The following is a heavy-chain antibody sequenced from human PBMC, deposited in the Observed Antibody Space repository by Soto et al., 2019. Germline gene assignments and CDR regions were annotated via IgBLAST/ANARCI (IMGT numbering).Heavy chain of an antibody. CDR2: IYYSGST. CDR3: ARLLEYYGDSTMGYFDY. V-gene: IGHV4-39*01. J-gene: IGHJ4*02. D-gene: IGHD4-17*01. CDR1: GGSICSSSYY. Sequence: PSETLSLTSTVCGGSICSSSYYWGGIRQPPGKGLEWIGSIYYSGSTYYNPSLKSRVTISVDTSKNQFSLKLSSVTAADTAVYYCARLLEYYGDSTMGYFDYWGQGTLVTVSS.